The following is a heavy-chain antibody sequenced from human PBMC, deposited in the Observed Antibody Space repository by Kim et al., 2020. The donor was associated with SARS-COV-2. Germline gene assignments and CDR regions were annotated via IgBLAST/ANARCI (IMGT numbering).Heavy chain of an antibody. CDR3: ARAGSSSSPRLHY. D-gene: IGHD6-13*01. V-gene: IGHV1-3*01. J-gene: IGHJ4*02. Sequence: YSQRFQGRVTITRDTSASTAYMELSSLRSEDTAVYYCARAGSSSSPRLHYWGQGTLVTVSS.